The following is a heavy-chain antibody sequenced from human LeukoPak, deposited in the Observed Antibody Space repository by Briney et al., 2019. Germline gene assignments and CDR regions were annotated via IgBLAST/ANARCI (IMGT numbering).Heavy chain of an antibody. CDR1: GFTFDDYA. CDR2: ISWNSGTT. V-gene: IGHV3-9*03. Sequence: GGSLRLSCTASGFTFDDYAMHWVRQAPGKGLEWVSGISWNSGTTGYADFVRGRFTISGDNAKNSLYLQMNSLRAEDMALYYCAKAGCSGGSCYKGFDYWGQGTQVTVSS. CDR3: AKAGCSGGSCYKGFDY. J-gene: IGHJ4*02. D-gene: IGHD2-15*01.